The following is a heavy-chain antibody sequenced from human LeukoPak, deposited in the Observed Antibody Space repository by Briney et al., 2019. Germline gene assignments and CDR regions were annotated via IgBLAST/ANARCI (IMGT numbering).Heavy chain of an antibody. J-gene: IGHJ3*02. V-gene: IGHV3-48*03. CDR2: ISSSGSTM. D-gene: IGHD3-22*01. CDR3: ARLYYYDSSGWGAFDI. Sequence: PGRSLRLSCAASGFTFSRYEMNWVRQAPGKGLEWVSYISSSGSTMYYADSVKGRFTISRDNAKNSLYLQMNSLRAEDTAVYYCARLYYYDSSGWGAFDIWGQGTMVTVSS. CDR1: GFTFSRYE.